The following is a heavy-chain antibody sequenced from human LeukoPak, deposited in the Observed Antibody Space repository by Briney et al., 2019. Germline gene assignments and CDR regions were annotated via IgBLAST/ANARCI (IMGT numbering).Heavy chain of an antibody. CDR2: IKQDGSER. J-gene: IGHJ4*02. Sequence: GGSLRLSCAASGFTFSSYWMSWVRQAPGKGLEWVANIKQDGSERYYVDSVKGRFTISRDNAKNSLFLQMSNLRDDDTATYYCARHVGISFWGPGTLVTVSS. V-gene: IGHV3-7*01. CDR3: ARHVGISF. CDR1: GFTFSSYW. D-gene: IGHD7-27*01.